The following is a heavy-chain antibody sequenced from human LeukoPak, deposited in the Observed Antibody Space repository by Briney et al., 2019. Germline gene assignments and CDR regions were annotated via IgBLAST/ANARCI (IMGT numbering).Heavy chain of an antibody. V-gene: IGHV3-7*02. Sequence: GGSLRLSCAASGFAVSTNYMSWVRQAPAKGLEWVANIKQDGGEKYYADSVKGRFTISRDNAKNSLYLQMNSLRAEDTAVYYCAKNGPLLWYFDLWGRGTLVTVSS. CDR1: GFAVSTNY. J-gene: IGHJ2*01. CDR2: IKQDGGEK. CDR3: AKNGPLLWYFDL. D-gene: IGHD2-21*02.